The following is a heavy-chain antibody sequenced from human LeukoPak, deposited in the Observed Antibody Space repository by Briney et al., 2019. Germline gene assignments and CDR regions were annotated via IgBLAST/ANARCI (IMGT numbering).Heavy chain of an antibody. CDR3: AKDIAAAHNYYMDV. Sequence: GGSLRLSCAASGFTFSSYGMHWVRQAPGKGLEWVAFIRYDGSNKYYADSVKGRFTISRDNSKNTLYLQMNSLRAEDTAVYYCAKDIAAAHNYYMDVWGKGTTVTVSS. V-gene: IGHV3-30*02. CDR1: GFTFSSYG. D-gene: IGHD6-13*01. J-gene: IGHJ6*03. CDR2: IRYDGSNK.